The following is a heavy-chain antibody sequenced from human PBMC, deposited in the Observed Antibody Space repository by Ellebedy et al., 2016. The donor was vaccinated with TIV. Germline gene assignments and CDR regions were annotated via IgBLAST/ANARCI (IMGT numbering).Heavy chain of an antibody. CDR2: ITAYNGDT. CDR1: TYTFNNYA. Sequence: ASVKVSXXASTYTFNNYAISWVRKAPGQGLEWMGWITAYNGDTDYAQKFQGRVTMSADTSTRTVDMELRRLTSDDTAVYYCARFCSTNNCVLEEDMDVWGQGTTVTVSS. J-gene: IGHJ6*02. D-gene: IGHD2-2*01. V-gene: IGHV1-18*04. CDR3: ARFCSTNNCVLEEDMDV.